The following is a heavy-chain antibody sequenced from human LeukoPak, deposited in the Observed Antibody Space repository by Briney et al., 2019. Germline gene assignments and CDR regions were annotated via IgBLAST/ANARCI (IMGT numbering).Heavy chain of an antibody. CDR1: GFTFSNTA. V-gene: IGHV3-23*01. D-gene: IGHD2-2*01. CDR2: ISGSGLNA. J-gene: IGHJ4*02. Sequence: SGGSLRLSCAASGFTFSNTAMSWVRQAPGEGLEWLSIISGSGLNAYYADSVKGRFTISRDNSKSTLFLQMNSLRAEDTALYYCVKRTMAGVLERRTYYFDYWGQGSLVTVSP. CDR3: VKRTMAGVLERRTYYFDY.